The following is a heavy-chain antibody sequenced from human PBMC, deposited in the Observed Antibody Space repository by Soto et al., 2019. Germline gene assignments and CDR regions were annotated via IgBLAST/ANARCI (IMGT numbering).Heavy chain of an antibody. V-gene: IGHV4-31*03. J-gene: IGHJ6*02. CDR2: IYYTGST. CDR3: AREGRNDLWEMDV. Sequence: QVQLQESGPGLVKPSQTLSLTCTVSGVSISSGGSYWSWIRQHPGRGLEWIGYIYYTGSTYYNPSLQRRVTISLGTSKNHFYLNLCSVTAADTAVYYCAREGRNDLWEMDVWGQGTTVIVS. D-gene: IGHD1-26*01. CDR1: GVSISSGGSY.